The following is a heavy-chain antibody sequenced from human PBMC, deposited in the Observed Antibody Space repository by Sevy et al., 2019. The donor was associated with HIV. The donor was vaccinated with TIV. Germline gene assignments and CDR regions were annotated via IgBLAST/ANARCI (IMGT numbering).Heavy chain of an antibody. CDR2: ISGSGGST. J-gene: IGHJ5*02. D-gene: IGHD3-3*01. Sequence: GGSLRLSCAASGFTFSSYAMSWVRQAPGNGLEWVSAISGSGGSTYYADSVKGRFTISRDNSKNTLYLQMNSLRAEDTAVYYCAKPYYDFWSGYNNWFDPWGQGTMVTVSS. CDR1: GFTFSSYA. CDR3: AKPYYDFWSGYNNWFDP. V-gene: IGHV3-23*01.